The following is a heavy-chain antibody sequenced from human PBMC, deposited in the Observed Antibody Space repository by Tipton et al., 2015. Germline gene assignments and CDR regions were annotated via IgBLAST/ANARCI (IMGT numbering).Heavy chain of an antibody. V-gene: IGHV4-59*01. Sequence: LRLSCTVSGGSISRYYWSWIRQPPGKGLEWIGYISFSDTTHYNPSLKSRITISLNTSKNQFSLKMSPVTAADTAVYFCARDLEHGMDVWGQGTTVTVS. CDR3: ARDLEHGMDV. J-gene: IGHJ6*02. CDR1: GGSISRYY. CDR2: ISFSDTT.